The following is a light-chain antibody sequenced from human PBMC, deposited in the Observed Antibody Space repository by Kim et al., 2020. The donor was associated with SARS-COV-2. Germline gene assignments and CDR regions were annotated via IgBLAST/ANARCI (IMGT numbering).Light chain of an antibody. CDR3: QVWDSSPV. CDR2: RDN. V-gene: IGLV3-9*01. Sequence: SVALGQTAKITCGGDNIGRRNVHWYQQKPGQAPVLVIYRDNNRPSGIPERFSGSNSGNTATLTISRAQAGDEADYYCQVWDSSPVFGGGTQLTVL. CDR1: NIGRRN. J-gene: IGLJ3*02.